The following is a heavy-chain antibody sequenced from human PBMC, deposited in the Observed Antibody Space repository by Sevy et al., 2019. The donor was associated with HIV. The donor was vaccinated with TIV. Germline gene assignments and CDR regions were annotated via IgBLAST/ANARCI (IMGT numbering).Heavy chain of an antibody. CDR2: ISPYSGDT. J-gene: IGHJ5*02. CDR1: GYTFTGYY. Sequence: ASVKVSCKASGYTFTGYYIHWVRQAPGQGLEWMGRISPYSGDTNYAQKFQGRVTVTRDTSVSTAYMELGSLRSDDTAIYYCVRDPLSLHLFDPWGQGTLVTVSS. V-gene: IGHV1-2*06. CDR3: VRDPLSLHLFDP.